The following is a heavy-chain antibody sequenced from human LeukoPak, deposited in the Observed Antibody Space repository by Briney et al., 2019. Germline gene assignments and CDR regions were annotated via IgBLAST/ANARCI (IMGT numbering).Heavy chain of an antibody. V-gene: IGHV3-48*03. CDR3: AELGITMIGGV. Sequence: GGSLRLSCAASGCTFSSYEMDWVRQAPGKGLEWVSYISSSGSTIYYADSVKGRFTISRDNAKNSLYLQMNSLRAEDTAVYYCAELGITMIGGVWGKGTTVTISS. D-gene: IGHD3-10*02. J-gene: IGHJ6*04. CDR2: ISSSGSTI. CDR1: GCTFSSYE.